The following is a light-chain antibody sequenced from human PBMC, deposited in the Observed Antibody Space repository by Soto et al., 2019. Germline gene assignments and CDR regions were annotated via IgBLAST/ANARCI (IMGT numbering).Light chain of an antibody. CDR3: QQYGSSGT. J-gene: IGKJ1*01. CDR1: QSVSNNY. CDR2: GAS. V-gene: IGKV3-20*01. Sequence: EIVLTQSPGTLSLSPWERATLSCRASQSVSNNYLAWYQQKPGQAPRLLIYGASNRATGIPDRFSGSGSGTDSTLTISRLEPEDFAVYYCQQYGSSGTFGQGTKV.